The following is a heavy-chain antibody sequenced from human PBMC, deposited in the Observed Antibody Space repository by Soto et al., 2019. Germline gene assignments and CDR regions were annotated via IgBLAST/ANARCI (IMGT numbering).Heavy chain of an antibody. V-gene: IGHV3-66*01. CDR3: ARDHRGAAAVDYYYYGMDV. J-gene: IGHJ6*02. CDR1: GFTVSSNY. D-gene: IGHD6-13*01. CDR2: IYSGGST. Sequence: EVQLVESGGGLVQPGGSLRLSCAASGFTVSSNYMSWVRQAPGKGLEWVSVIYSGGSTYYADSVKGRFAISRDNSKKTMYIQMNSRRAEDTAVYYWARDHRGAAAVDYYYYGMDVWGQGTTVTVSS.